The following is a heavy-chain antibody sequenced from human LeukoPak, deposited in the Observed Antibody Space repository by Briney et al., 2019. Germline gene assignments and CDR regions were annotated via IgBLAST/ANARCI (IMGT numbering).Heavy chain of an antibody. J-gene: IGHJ5*02. V-gene: IGHV4-31*03. Sequence: SETLSLTCTVSGDSISSGGYYWNWIRQHPGKGLEWIGYIYYSGSTYYNPSLKSRVTISLETPKNQFSLRLSSVTAADTAVYYCARRTRRYDYWSGYKVDPWGQGTLVTVSS. D-gene: IGHD3-3*01. CDR3: ARRTRRYDYWSGYKVDP. CDR1: GDSISSGGYY. CDR2: IYYSGST.